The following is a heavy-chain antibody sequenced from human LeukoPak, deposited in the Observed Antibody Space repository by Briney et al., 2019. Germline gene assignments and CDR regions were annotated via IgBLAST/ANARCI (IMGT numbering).Heavy chain of an antibody. D-gene: IGHD1-14*01. Sequence: GGSLRLSCAASGFTFSSYAMSWVRQAPGKGLEWVSAISGSGGSTYYADSVKGRFTISRDNSKNSLYLQMDSLRAEDTALYYCAKGSGINHYHWIDPWGQGTLVTVSS. V-gene: IGHV3-23*01. CDR3: AKGSGINHYHWIDP. CDR2: ISGSGGST. J-gene: IGHJ5*02. CDR1: GFTFSSYA.